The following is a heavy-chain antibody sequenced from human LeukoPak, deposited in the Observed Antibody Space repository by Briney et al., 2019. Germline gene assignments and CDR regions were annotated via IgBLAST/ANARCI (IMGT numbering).Heavy chain of an antibody. Sequence: GGSLRLSCAASGFTFSNYAMHWVRQAPGKGLEWVAVISYDESNKNYADSVKGRFTISRDNSKNTLYLQMNSLRAEDTAVYYCARDSTTSGWFISWFDPWGQGTLVTVSS. D-gene: IGHD6-19*01. CDR1: GFTFSNYA. CDR2: ISYDESNK. V-gene: IGHV3-30-3*01. J-gene: IGHJ5*02. CDR3: ARDSTTSGWFISWFDP.